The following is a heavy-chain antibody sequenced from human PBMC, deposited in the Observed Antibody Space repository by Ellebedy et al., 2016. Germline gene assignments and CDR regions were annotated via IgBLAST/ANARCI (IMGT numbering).Heavy chain of an antibody. CDR1: GFTFNTFG. Sequence: GGSLRLSXAASGFTFNTFGMSWVRQAPGKGLEWVSAISGSAATTYYADSVKGRFTVSRDNSKNSLYLQMNNLRAEDTALYYCAKDHLLRYYDWLPPVLSEWGQGALVTVS. D-gene: IGHD3-9*01. V-gene: IGHV3-23*01. CDR2: ISGSAATT. CDR3: AKDHLLRYYDWLPPVLSE. J-gene: IGHJ4*02.